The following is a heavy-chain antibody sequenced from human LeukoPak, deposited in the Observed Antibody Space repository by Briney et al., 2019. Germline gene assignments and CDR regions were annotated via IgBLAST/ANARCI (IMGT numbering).Heavy chain of an antibody. D-gene: IGHD5-24*01. V-gene: IGHV4-59*01. CDR3: PRATGLREMADAFDI. Sequence: NPSETLSLSCTVSGGSISSYYWSWIRQPPGKGLEWIGYIYYSGSTNYNPSLKSRVTISVDTSKNQFSLKLSSVTAADTAVYYCPRATGLREMADAFDIWGQGTMVTVSS. CDR2: IYYSGST. CDR1: GGSISSYY. J-gene: IGHJ3*02.